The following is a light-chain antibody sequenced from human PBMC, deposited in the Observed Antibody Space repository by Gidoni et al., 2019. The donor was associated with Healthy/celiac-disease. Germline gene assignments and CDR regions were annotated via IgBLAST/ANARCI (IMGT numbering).Light chain of an antibody. CDR3: QQYDNLPS. CDR2: DAS. J-gene: IGKJ2*01. CDR1: QDISNY. Sequence: DIQMTQSPSSLSASVGDSVTITCQARQDISNYLNWYQQKPGKAPKLLIYDASNLETGGPSRFSGSGSGTDFTFTISSLQPEDIATYYCQQYDNLPSFGQGTKLEIK. V-gene: IGKV1-33*01.